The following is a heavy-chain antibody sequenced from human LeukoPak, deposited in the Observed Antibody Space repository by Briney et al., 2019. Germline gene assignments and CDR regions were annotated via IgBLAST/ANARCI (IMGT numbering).Heavy chain of an antibody. CDR3: ARDISGYYDSYYYFDY. J-gene: IGHJ4*02. CDR1: GFTFSSYS. V-gene: IGHV3-21*01. D-gene: IGHD3-16*01. CDR2: ISSSSSYI. Sequence: GGSLRLSCAASGFTFSSYSMNWVRQALGKGLEWVSSISSSSSYIYYADSVKGRFTISRDNAKNSLYLQMNSLRAEDTAVYYCARDISGYYDSYYYFDYWGQGTLVTVSS.